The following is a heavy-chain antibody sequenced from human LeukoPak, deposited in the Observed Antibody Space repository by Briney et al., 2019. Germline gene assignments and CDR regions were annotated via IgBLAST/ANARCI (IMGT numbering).Heavy chain of an antibody. V-gene: IGHV3-33*01. Sequence: PGRSLRLSCAASGFTFSGYGMHWVRQAPGKGLEWVAVIWYDGSNKYYADSVKGRFTISRDNSKNTLYLQMNSLRAEDTAVFYCARGNFRRDGYNFDYWGQGTLVTVSS. D-gene: IGHD5-24*01. J-gene: IGHJ4*02. CDR3: ARGNFRRDGYNFDY. CDR1: GFTFSGYG. CDR2: IWYDGSNK.